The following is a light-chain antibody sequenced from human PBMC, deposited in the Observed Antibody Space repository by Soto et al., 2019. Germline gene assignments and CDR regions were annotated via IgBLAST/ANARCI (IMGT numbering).Light chain of an antibody. CDR2: AAS. V-gene: IGKV1-9*01. Sequence: DIPLTQSPSFLSASVGDRVTITCRASQGMSSYLAWYQQKPGKAPKLLIYAASTLQSGVPSRFSGSGSGTEFTLTISSLQPEDFVTYYCQQLNSYPRTFGQGTKVEIK. CDR1: QGMSSY. J-gene: IGKJ1*01. CDR3: QQLNSYPRT.